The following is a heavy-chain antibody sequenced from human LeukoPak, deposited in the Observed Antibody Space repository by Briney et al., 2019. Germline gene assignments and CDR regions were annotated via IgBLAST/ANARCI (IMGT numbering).Heavy chain of an antibody. CDR3: ARTGSHPFDAFDI. CDR2: INHSGST. Sequence: SETLSLTCAVYGGSFSGYYWSWIRQPPGKGLEWIGEINHSGSTNYNPSLKSRVTISVDTSKNQFSLKLSSVTAADTAVYYCARTGSHPFDAFDIWGQGTMVTVSS. J-gene: IGHJ3*02. CDR1: GGSFSGYY. V-gene: IGHV4-34*01. D-gene: IGHD3-9*01.